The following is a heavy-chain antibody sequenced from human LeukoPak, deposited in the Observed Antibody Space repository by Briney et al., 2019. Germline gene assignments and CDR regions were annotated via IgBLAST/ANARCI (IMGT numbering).Heavy chain of an antibody. V-gene: IGHV3-74*01. D-gene: IGHD3-10*01. J-gene: IGHJ4*02. CDR1: GFTFSSYA. CDR3: ARDQPWGVANY. CDR2: INGDGSST. Sequence: PGGSLRLSCAASGFTFSSYAMSWVRQAPGKGLVWVSRINGDGSSTTYADSVKGRFTISRDNAKNTVYLQMNSLRGEDTAVYYCARDQPWGVANYWGQGTLVTVSS.